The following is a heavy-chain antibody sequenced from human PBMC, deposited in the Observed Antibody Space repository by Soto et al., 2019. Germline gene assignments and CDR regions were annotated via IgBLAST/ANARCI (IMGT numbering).Heavy chain of an antibody. D-gene: IGHD3-3*01. J-gene: IGHJ4*02. CDR2: IIPIFGTA. V-gene: IGHV1-69*12. CDR3: MRVSIPSLEWLGSEG. CDR1: GGTFSSYA. Sequence: QVQLVQSGAEVKKPGSSVKVSCKASGGTFSSYAFSWVRQAPGQGLEWMGGIIPIFGTANYAQKFQGRVTITADESTSTAYMELSSLSSEDTAVYYWMRVSIPSLEWLGSEGWGQGTLVTVSS.